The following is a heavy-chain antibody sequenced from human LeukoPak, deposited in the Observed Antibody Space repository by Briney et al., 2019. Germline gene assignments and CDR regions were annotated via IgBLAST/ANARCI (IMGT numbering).Heavy chain of an antibody. CDR3: ARKTTVTTGFDP. CDR2: INHSGST. CDR1: GESFSGYY. D-gene: IGHD4-17*01. V-gene: IGHV4-34*01. J-gene: IGHJ5*02. Sequence: SETLSLTCAVYGESFSGYYWNWIRQPPGKGLEWIGEINHSGSTNYNPSLKSRVTISVDTSKNQFSLKLSSVTAADTAVYYCARKTTVTTGFDPWGQGTLVTVSS.